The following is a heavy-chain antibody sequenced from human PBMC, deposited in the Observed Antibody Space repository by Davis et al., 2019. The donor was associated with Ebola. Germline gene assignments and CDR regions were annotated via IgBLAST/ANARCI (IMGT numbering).Heavy chain of an antibody. V-gene: IGHV1-2*02. D-gene: IGHD6-19*01. Sequence: ASVKVSCKASGFTFTGYYMHWVRQAPGQGLEWMGWINPNSGGTNYAQKFQGRVTMTRDTSISTAYMELSRLRSDDTAVYYCARDGQWPGNYFDYWGQGARVTVSS. CDR1: GFTFTGYY. CDR2: INPNSGGT. CDR3: ARDGQWPGNYFDY. J-gene: IGHJ4*02.